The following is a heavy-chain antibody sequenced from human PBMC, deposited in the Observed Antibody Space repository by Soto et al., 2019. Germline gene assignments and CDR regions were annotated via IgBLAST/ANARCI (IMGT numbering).Heavy chain of an antibody. CDR1: GFNFVDYA. Sequence: SLRLSYAASGFNFVDYAVHWVRQAPGKGLEWVSGINWNSDTIGYADSVKGRFTVSRDNAKGSLLLQMSSLRAEDTAVYFCAMSNSNDLYYHFESWGQGTPVTVSS. CDR2: INWNSDTI. D-gene: IGHD3-22*01. J-gene: IGHJ4*02. CDR3: AMSNSNDLYYHFES. V-gene: IGHV3-9*01.